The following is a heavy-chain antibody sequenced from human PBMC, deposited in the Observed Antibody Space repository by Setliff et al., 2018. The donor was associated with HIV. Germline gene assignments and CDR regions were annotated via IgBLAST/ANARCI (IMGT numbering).Heavy chain of an antibody. CDR1: GGSISSGSYY. CDR2: IYTSGST. D-gene: IGHD3-22*01. CDR3: ARHDYYDSGGFYTLYYFDY. J-gene: IGHJ4*02. V-gene: IGHV4-61*02. Sequence: SETLSLTCTVSGGSISSGSYYWSWIRQPAGKGLEWIGRIYTSGSTYYNPPLHGRVTISVDTSKNQFSLGLKSVTAADTAVYYCARHDYYDSGGFYTLYYFDYWGPGTLVTVSS.